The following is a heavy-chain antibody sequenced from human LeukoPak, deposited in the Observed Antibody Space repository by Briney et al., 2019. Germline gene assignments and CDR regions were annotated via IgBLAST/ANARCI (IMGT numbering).Heavy chain of an antibody. CDR3: ARGGMVRGVIHDY. CDR1: GGSFSGYY. CDR2: INHSGST. V-gene: IGHV4-34*01. J-gene: IGHJ4*02. D-gene: IGHD3-10*01. Sequence: PSETLSLTCAVYGGSFSGYYWSWIRQPPGKGLEWIGEINHSGSTNYNPSLKSRVTISVDTSENQFSLKLSSVTAADTAVYYCARGGMVRGVIHDYWGQGTLVTVSS.